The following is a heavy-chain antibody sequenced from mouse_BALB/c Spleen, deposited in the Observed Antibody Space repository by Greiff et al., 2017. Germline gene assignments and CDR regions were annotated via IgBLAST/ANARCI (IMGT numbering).Heavy chain of an antibody. V-gene: IGHV5-6*01. D-gene: IGHD2-3*01. CDR1: GFTFSSYG. CDR3: ARDGYDAMDY. J-gene: IGHJ4*01. CDR2: ISSGSSTI. Sequence: EVMLVESGGDLVKPGGSLKLSCAASGFTFSSYGMSWVRQTPDKRLEWVATISSGSSTIYYADTVQGRFTISRDNPKNTLFLQMTSLMSEDTAMYYCARDGYDAMDYWGQGTSVTVSS.